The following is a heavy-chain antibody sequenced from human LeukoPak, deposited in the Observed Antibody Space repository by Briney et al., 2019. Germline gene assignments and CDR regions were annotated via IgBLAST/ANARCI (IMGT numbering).Heavy chain of an antibody. CDR3: ARVRLGLDY. J-gene: IGHJ4*02. V-gene: IGHV4-34*01. D-gene: IGHD3-16*01. CDR2: INHSGST. CDR1: GGSFSGYY. Sequence: PSETLSLTCAVYGGSFSGYYWSWIRQPPGKGLEWIGEINHSGSTNYNPSLKSRVTISVDTSKNQFSLKPSSVTAADTAVYYCARVRLGLDYWGQGTLVTVSS.